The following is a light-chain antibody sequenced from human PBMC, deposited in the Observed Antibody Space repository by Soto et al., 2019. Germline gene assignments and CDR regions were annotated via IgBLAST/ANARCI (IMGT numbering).Light chain of an antibody. V-gene: IGKV3-11*01. CDR3: QQRSNWPLT. Sequence: EIVLTQSPATLSLSPGERATLSCRASQSVSSYLAWYQQKPGQAPRLLIYDASNRTTGVPARCSGRGSVTDFTITISSLEPEDFSFYYCQQRSNWPLTFGGGTKVEIK. CDR1: QSVSSY. J-gene: IGKJ4*01. CDR2: DAS.